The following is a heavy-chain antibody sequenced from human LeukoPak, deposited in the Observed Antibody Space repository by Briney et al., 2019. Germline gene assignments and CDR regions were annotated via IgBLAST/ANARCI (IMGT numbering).Heavy chain of an antibody. J-gene: IGHJ6*03. CDR3: ARDRDGGATYYYYYYMDV. CDR1: GGSISSYY. D-gene: IGHD1-26*01. V-gene: IGHV4-4*07. CDR2: IYTSGST. Sequence: SETLSLTCTVSGGSISSYYWSWIRQPAGKGLEWIGRIYTSGSTNYNPSLKSRVTMSVDTSKNQFSLKLSSVTAADTAVYYCARDRDGGATYYYYYYMDVWGKGTTVTVSS.